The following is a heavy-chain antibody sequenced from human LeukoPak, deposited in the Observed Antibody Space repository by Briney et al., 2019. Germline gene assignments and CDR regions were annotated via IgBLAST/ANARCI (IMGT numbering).Heavy chain of an antibody. CDR2: ISGSGGST. CDR3: ARVLLWFGEPKGFDY. V-gene: IGHV3-23*01. D-gene: IGHD3-10*01. Sequence: GGSLRLSCAASGFTFSSYAMSWVRQAPGKGLEWVSAISGSGGSTYYADSVKGRFTISRDNSKNTLYLQMNSLRAEDTAVYYCARVLLWFGEPKGFDYWGQGTLVTVSS. J-gene: IGHJ4*02. CDR1: GFTFSSYA.